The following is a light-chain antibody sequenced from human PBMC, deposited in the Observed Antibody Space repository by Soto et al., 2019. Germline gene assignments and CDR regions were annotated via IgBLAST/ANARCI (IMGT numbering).Light chain of an antibody. V-gene: IGLV2-14*01. CDR2: EVT. Sequence: QSALTQPASVSGSPGQSITISCTGTSSDIGGHHFVSWYQQQLGKAPKLVIYEVTDRPSGVSDRFSGSKSGNTASLTISGLQPEDEADYYCSSYTSSSLYVFGTGTKVTVL. J-gene: IGLJ1*01. CDR1: SSDIGGHHF. CDR3: SSYTSSSLYV.